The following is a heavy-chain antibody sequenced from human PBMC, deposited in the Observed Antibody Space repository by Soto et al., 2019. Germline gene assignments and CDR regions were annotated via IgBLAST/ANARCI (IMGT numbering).Heavy chain of an antibody. CDR3: ARAAAGGYSAYEVFDY. CDR2: IYHSGST. D-gene: IGHD5-12*01. J-gene: IGHJ4*02. V-gene: IGHV4-4*02. Sequence: QVQLQESGPGLVKPSGTLSLTCAVSGGSISSSNWWSWVRQPPGKGLEWIGEIYHSGSTNYNPSLKSRVTISVDKPKNQFSLKLSSVTAADTAVYYCARAAAGGYSAYEVFDYWGQGTLVTVSS. CDR1: GGSISSSNW.